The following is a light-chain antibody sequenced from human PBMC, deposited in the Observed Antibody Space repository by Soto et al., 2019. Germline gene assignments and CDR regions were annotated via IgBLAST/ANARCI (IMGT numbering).Light chain of an antibody. J-gene: IGKJ4*01. CDR1: QSISKW. CDR2: QAS. Sequence: DIQMTQSPSTLSASVGDRVTITCRASQSISKWLVWYQQKPGKAPKLLIYQASSLESGVPSRFSGSGYGTEFTLTISSLQPDDFATYCCQQYNTYLTFGGGTKVEIK. CDR3: QQYNTYLT. V-gene: IGKV1-5*03.